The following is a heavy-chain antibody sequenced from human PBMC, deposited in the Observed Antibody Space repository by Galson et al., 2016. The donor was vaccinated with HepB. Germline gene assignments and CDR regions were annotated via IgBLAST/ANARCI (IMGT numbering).Heavy chain of an antibody. Sequence: SLRLSCAASGFTFSGYGMHWVRQAPGKGLERVAADSMDGRRKFYADSVQGRFTISRDNSNNMLFLQMSSLTEDDTAVYYCARRHEYCPPVGCSVDYWGQGTLVSVSS. CDR3: ARRHEYCPPVGCSVDY. J-gene: IGHJ4*02. V-gene: IGHV3-30*03. CDR1: GFTFSGYG. D-gene: IGHD2/OR15-2a*01. CDR2: DSMDGRRK.